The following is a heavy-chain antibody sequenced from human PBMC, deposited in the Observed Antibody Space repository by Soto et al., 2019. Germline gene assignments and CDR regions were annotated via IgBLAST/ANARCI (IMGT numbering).Heavy chain of an antibody. Sequence: VQLVESGGGLVQPGGSLRLSCAASGFTSSDYWMSWVRQAPGKGLEWVANIKQDGSQKFYVDSVKGRFTISRDNAKNSLYLQMNSLRVEDTAVYYCARRSWYDYWSQGTLVTVSS. CDR3: ARRSWYDY. J-gene: IGHJ4*02. V-gene: IGHV3-7*01. CDR2: IKQDGSQK. D-gene: IGHD6-13*01. CDR1: GFTSSDYW.